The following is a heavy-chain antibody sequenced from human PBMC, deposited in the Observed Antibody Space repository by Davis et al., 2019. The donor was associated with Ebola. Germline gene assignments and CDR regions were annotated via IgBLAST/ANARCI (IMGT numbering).Heavy chain of an antibody. CDR2: INPNSGGT. D-gene: IGHD2-2*02. V-gene: IGHV1-2*02. J-gene: IGHJ5*02. CDR3: ARDRPAAIRSVNWFDP. Sequence: ASVKVSCKASGYTFTGYYMHWVRQAPGQGLEWMGWINPNSGGTNYAQEFQGRVTMTRDTSISTAYMELSRLRSDDTAVYYCARDRPAAIRSVNWFDPWGQGTLVTVSS. CDR1: GYTFTGYY.